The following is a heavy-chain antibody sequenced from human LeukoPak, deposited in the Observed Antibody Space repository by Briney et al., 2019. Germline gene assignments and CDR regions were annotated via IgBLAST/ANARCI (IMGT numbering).Heavy chain of an antibody. Sequence: GGSLRLSCAASGSTFSSYSMTWVRQAPGKGLEWVSSMSSSSSYIYYADSVKGRFTISRDNAKNSLYLQMNSLRAEDTAVYYCARDRADYVWGSPIEYWGQGTLVAVSS. CDR3: ARDRADYVWGSPIEY. J-gene: IGHJ4*02. CDR1: GSTFSSYS. V-gene: IGHV3-21*01. CDR2: MSSSSSYI. D-gene: IGHD3-16*01.